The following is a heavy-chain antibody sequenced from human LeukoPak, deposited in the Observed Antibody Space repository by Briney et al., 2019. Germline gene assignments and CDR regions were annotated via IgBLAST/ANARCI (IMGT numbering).Heavy chain of an antibody. V-gene: IGHV3-23*01. D-gene: IGHD3-3*01. CDR2: ISGSGGTT. CDR1: GLTFSSYG. Sequence: GGSLRLSCAASGLTFSSYGMIWVRQAPGKGLEWVSGISGSGGTTYYADSVKGRFTISRDNSKNTLYLQMNSLRAEDTAVYYCAKVMRSGYYDAFDIWGQGTMVTVSS. CDR3: AKVMRSGYYDAFDI. J-gene: IGHJ3*02.